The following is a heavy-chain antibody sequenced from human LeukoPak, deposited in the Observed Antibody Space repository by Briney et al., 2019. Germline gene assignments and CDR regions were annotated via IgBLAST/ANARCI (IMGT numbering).Heavy chain of an antibody. CDR1: GFTFSSYA. D-gene: IGHD3-9*01. CDR2: ITGSGGNT. J-gene: IGHJ4*02. V-gene: IGHV3-23*01. Sequence: GASLRLSCAASGFTFSSYAMSWVRQAPGKGLEWVSTITGSGGNTYYADSVKGRFTISRDNSKNTVFLQMNSLRAEDTAVYYCAKWGDYDVLTGYYVSDYWGQGTLVTVSS. CDR3: AKWGDYDVLTGYYVSDY.